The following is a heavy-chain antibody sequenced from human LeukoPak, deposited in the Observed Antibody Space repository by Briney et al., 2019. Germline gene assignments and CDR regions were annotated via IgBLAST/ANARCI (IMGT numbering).Heavy chain of an antibody. J-gene: IGHJ4*02. CDR2: INHSGST. Sequence: SETLSLTCAVYGGSFSGYYWSWIRQPPGKGLEWIGEINHSGSTNYNPSLKSRVTISVDTSKNQFSLKLSSVTAADTAVYYCARGRRKLLGWGQGTLVTVSS. CDR3: ARGRRKLLG. CDR1: GGSFSGYY. V-gene: IGHV4-34*01. D-gene: IGHD1-26*01.